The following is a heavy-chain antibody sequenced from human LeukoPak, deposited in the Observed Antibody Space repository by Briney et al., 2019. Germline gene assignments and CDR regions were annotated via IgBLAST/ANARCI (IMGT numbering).Heavy chain of an antibody. Sequence: GASVKVSCKASGGTYSSYAISWVRQAPGQGLEWMGWIIPILGIANYAQKFQGRVTITADKSTSTAYMELSSLRSEDTAVYYCARDDGGVLLWFGESSGGTGGQGTTVTVSS. J-gene: IGHJ6*02. D-gene: IGHD3-10*01. CDR1: GGTYSSYA. CDR3: ARDDGGVLLWFGESSGGT. CDR2: IIPILGIA. V-gene: IGHV1-69*04.